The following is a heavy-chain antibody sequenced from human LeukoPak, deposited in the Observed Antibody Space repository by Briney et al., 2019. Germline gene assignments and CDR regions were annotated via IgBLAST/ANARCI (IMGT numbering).Heavy chain of an antibody. V-gene: IGHV1-18*01. J-gene: IGHJ4*02. CDR3: ARDPDGDSDFDY. CDR2: ISAYNGDT. CDR1: GYTFTTYG. Sequence: ASVTVSCTASGYTFTTYGISWVRQAPGQGLERKGWISAYNGDTNYAQKFQGRVTMTTYTSTSTAYMELRSLRSDDTAVYYCARDPDGDSDFDYWGQGSLVTVSS. D-gene: IGHD4-17*01.